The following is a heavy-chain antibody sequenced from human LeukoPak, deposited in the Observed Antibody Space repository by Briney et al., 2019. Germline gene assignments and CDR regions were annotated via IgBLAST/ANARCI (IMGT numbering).Heavy chain of an antibody. J-gene: IGHJ4*02. D-gene: IGHD3-10*01. CDR3: ARVGSGSSSFDY. V-gene: IGHV3-7*01. CDR2: IKQDGSEK. CDR1: GFTFSSYW. Sequence: GGSLRLSCAASGFTFSSYWMSWVRQAPGKGLEWVANIKQDGSEKYYVDSVRGRVTISRDNAKNSLYLQMNSLRAEDTAVYYCARVGSGSSSFDYWGQGTLVTVSS.